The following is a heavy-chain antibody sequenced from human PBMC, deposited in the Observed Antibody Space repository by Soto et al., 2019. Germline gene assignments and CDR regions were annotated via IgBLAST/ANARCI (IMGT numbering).Heavy chain of an antibody. D-gene: IGHD1-26*01. J-gene: IGHJ6*02. CDR2: IYYSGST. Sequence: SETLSLTCTVSGGSISSGGYYWSWIRQHPGKGLEWIGYIYYSGSTYYNPSLKSRVTISVDTSKNQFSLKLSSVPAANTAVYYCARAPESARGSATSYGMDVWGQGTTVTVSS. CDR1: GGSISSGGYY. CDR3: ARAPESARGSATSYGMDV. V-gene: IGHV4-31*03.